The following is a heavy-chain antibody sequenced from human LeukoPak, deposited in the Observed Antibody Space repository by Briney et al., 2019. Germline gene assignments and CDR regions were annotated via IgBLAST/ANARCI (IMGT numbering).Heavy chain of an antibody. D-gene: IGHD2-15*01. CDR1: GGSISSYY. CDR3: ARGRAPVVVVVAATRGWFDP. V-gene: IGHV4-59*12. J-gene: IGHJ5*02. CDR2: IYYSGST. Sequence: TSETLSLTCTVSGGSISSYYWSWIRQPPGKGLEWLGYIYYSGSTNYNPSLKSRVTISVDTSKNQFSLKLSSVTAADTAVYYCARGRAPVVVVVAATRGWFDPWGQGTLVTVSS.